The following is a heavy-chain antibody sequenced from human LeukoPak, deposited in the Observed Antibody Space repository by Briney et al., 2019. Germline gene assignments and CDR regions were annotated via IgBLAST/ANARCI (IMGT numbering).Heavy chain of an antibody. J-gene: IGHJ4*02. CDR1: GYTFTGYY. V-gene: IGHV1-2*02. CDR2: INPNSGGT. Sequence: ASVKVSCKASGYTFTGYYMLWVRQAPGQGLEWMGWINPNSGGTNYAQKFQGRVTMTRDTSISTAYMELSRLRSDDTAVYYCARVLYYYDSSGYYDYWGQGTLVTVSS. CDR3: ARVLYYYDSSGYYDY. D-gene: IGHD3-22*01.